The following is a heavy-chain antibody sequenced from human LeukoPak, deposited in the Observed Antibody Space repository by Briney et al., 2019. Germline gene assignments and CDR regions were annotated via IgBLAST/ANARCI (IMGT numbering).Heavy chain of an antibody. J-gene: IGHJ4*02. CDR1: GGTFSSYA. CDR2: IIPIFGTA. CDR3: ARQVATVSNIAVAGTGD. D-gene: IGHD6-19*01. V-gene: IGHV1-69*05. Sequence: SVKVSCTASGGTFSSYAISWVRQAPGQGLEWMGGIIPIFGTANYAQKFQGRVTITTDESTSTAYMELSRQRSEDTAVYYCARQVATVSNIAVAGTGDWGQGTLVTVSS.